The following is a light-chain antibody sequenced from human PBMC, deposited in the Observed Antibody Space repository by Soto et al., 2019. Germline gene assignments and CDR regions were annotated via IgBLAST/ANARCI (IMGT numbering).Light chain of an antibody. CDR1: QSVSSK. CDR3: QQRSNWPPFT. Sequence: ERVMTQSPATLSVSPGERATLSCRASQSVSSKLAWYQQKRGQAPRLLIYGASTRATGIPARFSGSGSGTEFTLTISSLQSEDFAVYYCQQRSNWPPFTFGQGTRLEIK. CDR2: GAS. J-gene: IGKJ5*01. V-gene: IGKV3-15*01.